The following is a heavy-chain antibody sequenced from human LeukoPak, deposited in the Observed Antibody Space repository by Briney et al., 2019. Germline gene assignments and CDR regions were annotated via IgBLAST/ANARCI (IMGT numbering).Heavy chain of an antibody. V-gene: IGHV4-59*02. Sequence: SETLSLTCTVSGVSVSSYYWSWIRQPPGKGLEWIGYSSYSGSTNYNPSLNSRVTISVDTSMNHFSLKLSSVTAADTAVYYCARDGGTVTTSFDYWGQGTLVTVSS. CDR3: ARDGGTVTTSFDY. D-gene: IGHD4-17*01. CDR2: SSYSGST. J-gene: IGHJ4*02. CDR1: GVSVSSYY.